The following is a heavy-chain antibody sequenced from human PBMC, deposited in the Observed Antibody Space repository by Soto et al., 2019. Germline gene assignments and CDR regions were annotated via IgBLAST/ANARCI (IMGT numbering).Heavy chain of an antibody. Sequence: PGESLKISCHGSGYSFPNYCINWVLQMPGKGLEWMWRIDPSDSNTNYSPSFQCHVTISADKSTYTTYLQWGSLKASDTDMYYCARLVDGDPYSYFDLWGRGTLVTVSS. CDR2: IDPSDSNT. CDR1: GYSFPNYC. CDR3: ARLVDGDPYSYFDL. D-gene: IGHD4-17*01. V-gene: IGHV5-10-1*01. J-gene: IGHJ2*01.